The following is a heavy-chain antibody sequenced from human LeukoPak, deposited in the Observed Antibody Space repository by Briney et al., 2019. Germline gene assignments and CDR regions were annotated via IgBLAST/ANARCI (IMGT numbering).Heavy chain of an antibody. CDR2: ISAYNGNT. CDR1: GYTFTSYG. Sequence: GASVKVSCKASGYTFTSYGISWVRQAPGLGLEWMGWISAYNGNTNYAQKLQGRVTMTTDTSTSTAYMELRSLRSDDTAVYYCARASVVVAASHFDYWGQGTLVTVSS. V-gene: IGHV1-18*04. D-gene: IGHD2-15*01. J-gene: IGHJ4*02. CDR3: ARASVVVAASHFDY.